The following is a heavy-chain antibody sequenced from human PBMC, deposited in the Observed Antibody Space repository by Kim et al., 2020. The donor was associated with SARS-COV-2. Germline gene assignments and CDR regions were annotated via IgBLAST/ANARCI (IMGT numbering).Heavy chain of an antibody. J-gene: IGHJ4*02. V-gene: IGHV3-30*04. CDR2: ISYDGSNK. Sequence: GGSLRLSCAASGFTFGSYAMHWVRQAPGKGLEWVAVISYDGSNKYYTDSVKGRFSISRDNSKNTLSLQMNSLRTEDTAMYYCTRGGYNYGAPFDYWGQGT. CDR1: GFTFGSYA. CDR3: TRGGYNYGAPFDY. D-gene: IGHD5-18*01.